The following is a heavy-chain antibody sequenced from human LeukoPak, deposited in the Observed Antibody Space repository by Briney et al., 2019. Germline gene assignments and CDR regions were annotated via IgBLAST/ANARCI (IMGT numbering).Heavy chain of an antibody. CDR2: ISGSGGST. V-gene: IGHV3-23*01. J-gene: IGHJ5*02. Sequence: GSLRLSCAASGFTFSSYAMSWVRQAPGKGLEWVSAISGSGGSTYYADSVKGRFTISRDNSKNTLYLQMNSLRAEDTVVYYCAKDAERWLQYNWFDPWGQGTLVTVSS. CDR3: AKDAERWLQYNWFDP. CDR1: GFTFSSYA. D-gene: IGHD5-24*01.